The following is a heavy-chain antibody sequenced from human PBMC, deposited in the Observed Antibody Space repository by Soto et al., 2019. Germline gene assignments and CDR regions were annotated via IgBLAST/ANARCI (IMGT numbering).Heavy chain of an antibody. D-gene: IGHD1-26*01. Sequence: GGSLRLSCAASGFTCSGYGMRWVRQATGKGLEWVAVIRYDGSNTYYADSVKGRFTISRDNPKNTLYLQMNSLRAEDTAVYYCARDGVGATTYFGYFDYWGQGTLVTVSS. CDR1: GFTCSGYG. CDR3: ARDGVGATTYFGYFDY. V-gene: IGHV3-33*01. CDR2: IRYDGSNT. J-gene: IGHJ4*02.